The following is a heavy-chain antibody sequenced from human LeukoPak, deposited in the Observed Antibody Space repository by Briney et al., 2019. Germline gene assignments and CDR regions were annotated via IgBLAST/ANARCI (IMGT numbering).Heavy chain of an antibody. CDR2: IIPIFGTA. Sequence: SVKVSCKASGGTFSSYAISWVRQAPGQWLEWMGGIIPIFGTANYAQKFQGRVTITTDESTSTAYMELTSLRSEDTAVYYCARDHQSGSYDYWGQGTLVTVSS. J-gene: IGHJ4*02. CDR1: GGTFSSYA. V-gene: IGHV1-69*05. CDR3: ARDHQSGSYDY. D-gene: IGHD1-26*01.